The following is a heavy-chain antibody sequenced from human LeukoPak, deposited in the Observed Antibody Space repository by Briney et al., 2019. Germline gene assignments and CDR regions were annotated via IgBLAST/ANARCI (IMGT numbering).Heavy chain of an antibody. D-gene: IGHD6-13*01. V-gene: IGHV3-23*01. Sequence: GGSLRLSCAASGFTFSSYAMSWVRQAPGKGLEWVSAISGSGGSTYYADSVKGLFTISRDNTKNTLYLQMNSLRAEDTAVYYCAKSRYSNQIYYYYYGMDVWGQGTTVTVSS. CDR2: ISGSGGST. CDR3: AKSRYSNQIYYYYYGMDV. CDR1: GFTFSSYA. J-gene: IGHJ6*02.